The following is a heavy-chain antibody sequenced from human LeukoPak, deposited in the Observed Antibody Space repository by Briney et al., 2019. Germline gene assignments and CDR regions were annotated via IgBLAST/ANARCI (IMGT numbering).Heavy chain of an antibody. CDR2: FYYRGTT. Sequence: SGTLSLTCTVSGGSISYYSYNWIRQPPGKGLEWIAFFYYRGTTNYNPSLKSRVTISVDTSKNQFSLKLSSVTAADTAVYYCATSVEPPHAFDIWGQGTLVTVSS. D-gene: IGHD1-14*01. CDR1: GGSISYYS. V-gene: IGHV4-59*01. CDR3: ATSVEPPHAFDI. J-gene: IGHJ3*02.